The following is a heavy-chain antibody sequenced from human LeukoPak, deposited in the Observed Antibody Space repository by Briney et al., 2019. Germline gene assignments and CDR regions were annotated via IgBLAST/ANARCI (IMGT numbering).Heavy chain of an antibody. CDR2: INPSGGST. Sequence: ASVKVSCKASGYTFNNHYMYWVRQAPGQGLEWMGVINPSGGSTSYAQKFQGRVTMTRDTSTSTAYMELRSLRSDDTAVYYCARDPPRIVVVVAATNYYGMDVWGQGTTVTVSS. V-gene: IGHV1-46*02. CDR3: ARDPPRIVVVVAATNYYGMDV. CDR1: GYTFNNHY. J-gene: IGHJ6*02. D-gene: IGHD2-15*01.